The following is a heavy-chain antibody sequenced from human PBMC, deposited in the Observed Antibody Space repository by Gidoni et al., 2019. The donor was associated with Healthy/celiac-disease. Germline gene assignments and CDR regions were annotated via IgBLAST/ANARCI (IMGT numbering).Heavy chain of an antibody. CDR1: GGSFSGYY. V-gene: IGHV4-34*01. J-gene: IGHJ4*02. CDR3: AIRGYSYGSFDY. D-gene: IGHD5-18*01. Sequence: QVQLQQWGAGLLKPSETLSLTCAGYGGSFSGYYWSWIRQPPGKGLEWIGEINHSGSTNYNPSLKSRVTISVDTSKNQFSLKLSSVTAADTAVYYCAIRGYSYGSFDYWGQGTLVTVSS. CDR2: INHSGST.